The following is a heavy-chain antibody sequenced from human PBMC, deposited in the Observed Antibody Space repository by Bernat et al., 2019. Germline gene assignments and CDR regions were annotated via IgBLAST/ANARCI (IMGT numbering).Heavy chain of an antibody. V-gene: IGHV1-46*03. J-gene: IGHJ4*02. Sequence: QGQLVQSGSEVKRPGASVKVSCKASGYTFISYYIHWVRQAPGQGLEWMGIINPIGGITAYAQRFQGRVTVTRDTSTATVYMELSSLRSEDTAIYFCARDYFGSGSYAANFFDSWGQGTLVTVSS. CDR2: INPIGGIT. CDR1: GYTFISYY. CDR3: ARDYFGSGSYAANFFDS. D-gene: IGHD3-10*01.